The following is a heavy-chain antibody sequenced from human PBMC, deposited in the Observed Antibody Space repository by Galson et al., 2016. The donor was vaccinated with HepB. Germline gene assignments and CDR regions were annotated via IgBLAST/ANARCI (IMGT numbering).Heavy chain of an antibody. CDR3: ASSGSRRWMDV. Sequence: ETLSLTCTVSGGSVSDPIYYWGWIRQSPGKGLEWIATIYYSGSTYYNPSPKSRVIISVDTSKNNFSLKLSSLTAADTAVYYCASSGSRRWMDVWGQGTTVTVSS. D-gene: IGHD5-24*01. CDR1: GGSVSDPIYY. CDR2: IYYSGST. V-gene: IGHV4-39*02. J-gene: IGHJ6*02.